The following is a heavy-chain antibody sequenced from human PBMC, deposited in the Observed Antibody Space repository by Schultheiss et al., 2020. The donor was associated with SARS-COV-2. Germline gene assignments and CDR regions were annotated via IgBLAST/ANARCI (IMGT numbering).Heavy chain of an antibody. CDR2: INHSGST. CDR1: GGSFSGYY. D-gene: IGHD3-3*01. V-gene: IGHV4-34*01. Sequence: SETLSLTCAVYGGSFSGYYWSRIRQPPGKGLEWIGEINHSGSTNYNPSLKSRVTISVDTSKNQFSLKLSSVTAADTAVYYCARGPKITIFGVVIRTDAFDIWGQGTMVTVSS. CDR3: ARGPKITIFGVVIRTDAFDI. J-gene: IGHJ3*02.